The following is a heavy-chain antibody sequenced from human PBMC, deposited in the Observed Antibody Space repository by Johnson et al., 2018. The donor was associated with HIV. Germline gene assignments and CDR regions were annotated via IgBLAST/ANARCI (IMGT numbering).Heavy chain of an antibody. D-gene: IGHD6-6*01. V-gene: IGHV3-15*01. Sequence: VQLVESGGGLVKPGGSLRLSCAASGFTFSNAWMSWVRQAPGKGLEWVGRVKSKNDGGTTDYAAPVNGRFTISRDDSNNTLYLQMNSLRAEDTAVYYCARSQLDEYSSSSDAFDIWGQGTMVTVSS. CDR3: ARSQLDEYSSSSDAFDI. CDR2: VKSKNDGGTT. CDR1: GFTFSNAW. J-gene: IGHJ3*02.